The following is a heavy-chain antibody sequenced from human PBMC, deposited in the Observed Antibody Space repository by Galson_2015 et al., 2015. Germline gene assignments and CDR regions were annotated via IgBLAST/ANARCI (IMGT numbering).Heavy chain of an antibody. Sequence: PALVKPTQTLTLTCTFSGFSLSTRGVGVGRIRQPPGKALEWLALIYWNADKRYSPSLKSRLTITKDTSKNQVVLTMTNMDPVDTATYYCAHSLSSRLVSSSWDYWGQGTLVTVSS. CDR2: IYWNADK. V-gene: IGHV2-5*01. CDR3: AHSLSSRLVSSSWDY. CDR1: GFSLSTRGVG. D-gene: IGHD6-13*01. J-gene: IGHJ4*02.